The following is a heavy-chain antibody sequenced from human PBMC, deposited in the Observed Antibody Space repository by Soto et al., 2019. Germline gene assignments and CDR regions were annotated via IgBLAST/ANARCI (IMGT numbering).Heavy chain of an antibody. Sequence: SETLSLTCTVSGGSISSGDYYWSWIRQPPGKGLEWIGYIYYSGSTYYNPSLKSRVTISVDTSKNQFSLKLSSVTAADTAVYYCAREDRYYDSSGYPLGPWGQGTLVTVSS. CDR2: IYYSGST. CDR3: AREDRYYDSSGYPLGP. CDR1: GGSISSGDYY. J-gene: IGHJ5*02. V-gene: IGHV4-30-4*01. D-gene: IGHD3-22*01.